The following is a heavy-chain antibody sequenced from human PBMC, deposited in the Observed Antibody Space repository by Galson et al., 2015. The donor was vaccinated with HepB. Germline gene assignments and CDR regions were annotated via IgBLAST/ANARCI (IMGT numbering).Heavy chain of an antibody. CDR3: VRASGSAVYETFDY. CDR2: ISGSGGST. CDR1: GFTFSSYA. J-gene: IGHJ4*02. D-gene: IGHD2/OR15-2a*01. Sequence: LRLSCAASGFTFSSYAMSWVRQAPGKGLEWVSGISGSGGSTNYADSVKGRFTISRDNSRNTLYVQMNTLRAEDTAVYYCVRASGSAVYETFDYWGQGTLVTVSS. V-gene: IGHV3-23*01.